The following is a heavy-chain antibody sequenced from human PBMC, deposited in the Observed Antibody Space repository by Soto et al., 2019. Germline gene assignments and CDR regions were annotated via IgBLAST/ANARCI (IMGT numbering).Heavy chain of an antibody. J-gene: IGHJ6*03. Sequence: GASVKVSCKASGYTFTSYDINWVRQATGQGLEWMGWMNPNSGNTGYAQKFQGRVTMTRNTSISTAYMELSSLRSEDTAVYYCARKRFSILYYYMDVWAKGTTVTFSS. D-gene: IGHD2-21*01. CDR1: GYTFTSYD. CDR3: ARKRFSILYYYMDV. V-gene: IGHV1-8*01. CDR2: MNPNSGNT.